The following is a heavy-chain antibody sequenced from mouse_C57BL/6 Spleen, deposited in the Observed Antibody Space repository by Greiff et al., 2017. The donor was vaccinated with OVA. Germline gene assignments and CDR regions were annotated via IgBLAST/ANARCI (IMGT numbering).Heavy chain of an antibody. V-gene: IGHV1-52*01. CDR1: GYTFTSYW. J-gene: IGHJ2*01. D-gene: IGHD2-13*01. CDR2: IDPSDSET. Sequence: VQLQQPGAELVRPGSSVKLSCKASGYTFTSYWMHWVKQRPIQGLEWIGNIDPSDSETHYTQKFQDKATLTVDKSSSTAYMQLSSLTSEDSAVYYCAREVTDYWGQGTTLTVSS. CDR3: AREVTDY.